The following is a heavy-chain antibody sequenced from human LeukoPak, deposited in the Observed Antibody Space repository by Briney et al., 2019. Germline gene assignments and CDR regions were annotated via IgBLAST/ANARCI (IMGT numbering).Heavy chain of an antibody. CDR2: IYYSGST. J-gene: IGHJ3*02. Sequence: SETLSLTCTVSGGSISSSSYYWGWIRQPPGKGLEWIGSIYYSGSTYYNPSLKSRVTISVDTSKNQFSLKLSSVTAADTAVYYCARLIAGDHGAFDIWGQGTMVTVSS. V-gene: IGHV4-39*01. CDR1: GGSISSSSYY. D-gene: IGHD2-21*02. CDR3: ARLIAGDHGAFDI.